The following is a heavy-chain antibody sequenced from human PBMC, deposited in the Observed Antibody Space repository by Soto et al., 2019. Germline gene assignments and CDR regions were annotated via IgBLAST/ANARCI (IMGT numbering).Heavy chain of an antibody. Sequence: ETLSLTCTVSGGSISSGGYYWSWVRQAPGKGLEWVSAISGSGGSTYYADSVKGRFTISRDNFKNTLYLQMSSLRTDDTAVYYCARDGPHITISGYGDYWGQGNLVTVSS. J-gene: IGHJ4*02. V-gene: IGHV3-23*01. D-gene: IGHD3-3*01. CDR2: ISGSGGST. CDR1: GGSISSGGYY. CDR3: ARDGPHITISGYGDY.